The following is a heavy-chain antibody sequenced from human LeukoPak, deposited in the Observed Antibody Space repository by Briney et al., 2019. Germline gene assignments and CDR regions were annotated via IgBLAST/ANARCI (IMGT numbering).Heavy chain of an antibody. CDR1: GGTFTSYD. J-gene: IGHJ4*02. V-gene: IGHV1-8*03. D-gene: IGHD2-2*01. Sequence: ASVKVSCKASGGTFTSYDINWVRQATGQGLEWMGWMNPNSGNTGYAQKFQGRVTITRNTSISTAYMELSSLRSEDTAVYYCARARYCSSTSCYPDYWGQGTLVTVSS. CDR2: MNPNSGNT. CDR3: ARARYCSSTSCYPDY.